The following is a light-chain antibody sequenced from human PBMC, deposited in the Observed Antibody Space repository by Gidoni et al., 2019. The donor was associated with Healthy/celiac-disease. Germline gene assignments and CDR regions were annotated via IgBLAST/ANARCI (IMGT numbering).Light chain of an antibody. CDR3: QQRSNWPLT. CDR1: QSVSSY. J-gene: IGKJ4*01. V-gene: IGKV3-11*01. CDR2: DAS. Sequence: IVLTQSPATLSLSPGESATLSCRASQSVSSYLAWYQQKPGQAPRLLIYDASNWATGIPARFSGSGSGTDFTLTISSLEPEDFAVYYCQQRSNWPLTFGGGTKVEIK.